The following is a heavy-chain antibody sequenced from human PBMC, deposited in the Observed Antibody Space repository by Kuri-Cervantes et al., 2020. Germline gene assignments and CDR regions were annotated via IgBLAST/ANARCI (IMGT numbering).Heavy chain of an antibody. CDR2: INSDGSST. Sequence: ETLSLTCAASGFTFSSYWMHWVRQAPGKGLVWVSRINSDGSSTSYADSVKGRFTISRDNAKNSLYLQMNSLRAEDSAVYYCARGVVDTVMGYNWFDPWGQGTLVTVSS. D-gene: IGHD5-18*01. CDR1: GFTFSSYW. J-gene: IGHJ5*02. CDR3: ARGVVDTVMGYNWFDP. V-gene: IGHV3-74*01.